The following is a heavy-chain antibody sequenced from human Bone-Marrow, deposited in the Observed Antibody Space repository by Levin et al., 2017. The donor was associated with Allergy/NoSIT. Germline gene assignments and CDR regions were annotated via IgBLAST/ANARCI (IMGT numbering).Heavy chain of an antibody. D-gene: IGHD5-12*01. J-gene: IGHJ6*02. Sequence: GGSLRLSCAASGFTFRLYGMNWVRQAPGKGLEWVSAITGTGGHTYYADSVKGRLTISRDNSTNTVYLYMNNLRVEDTAVYYCAKGKSQVATRAMDVWGQGTTVTVSS. V-gene: IGHV3-23*01. CDR2: ITGTGGHT. CDR3: AKGKSQVATRAMDV. CDR1: GFTFRLYG.